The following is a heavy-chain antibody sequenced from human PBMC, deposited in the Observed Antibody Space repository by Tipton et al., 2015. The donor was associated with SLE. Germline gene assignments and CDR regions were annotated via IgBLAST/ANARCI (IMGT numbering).Heavy chain of an antibody. CDR2: INHSGST. Sequence: TLSLTCAVYGGSFSDYSWSWIRQPPGKGLEWIGEINHSGSTNYNPSLKSRVTISIDTSKNLFSLGLSSGTAADTAVYYCARDCTTGVCYTTSFDYWGQGTLVAVSP. V-gene: IGHV4-34*01. J-gene: IGHJ4*02. CDR1: GGSFSDYS. D-gene: IGHD2-8*01. CDR3: ARDCTTGVCYTTSFDY.